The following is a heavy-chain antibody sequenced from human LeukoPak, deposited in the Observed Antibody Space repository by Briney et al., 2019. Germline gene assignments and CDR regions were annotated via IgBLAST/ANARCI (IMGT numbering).Heavy chain of an antibody. CDR2: IIPIFGTA. Sequence: SVKVSCKASGGTFSSYAISWVRQAPGQGLEWRGGIIPIFGTANYAQKFQGRVTITTDESTSTAYMELSSLRSEDTAVYYCARGPGGYYYYMDVWGKGTTVTVSS. D-gene: IGHD2-8*02. CDR1: GGTFSSYA. V-gene: IGHV1-69*05. CDR3: ARGPGGYYYYMDV. J-gene: IGHJ6*03.